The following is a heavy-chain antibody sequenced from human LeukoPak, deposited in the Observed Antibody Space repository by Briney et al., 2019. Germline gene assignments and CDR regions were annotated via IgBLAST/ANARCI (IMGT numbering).Heavy chain of an antibody. CDR2: INSDGSST. CDR3: ARGQYQLLS. Sequence: GSLRLSPAPSGFPLSIHWMHWVRPAPGKGLVWVSRINSDGSSTRYADSVKGRFTISRDNAKNPLYLQLNSLRAADTPVYYCARGQYQLLSWGRGTLVRVSS. V-gene: IGHV3-74*01. D-gene: IGHD2-2*01. J-gene: IGHJ5*02. CDR1: GFPLSIHW.